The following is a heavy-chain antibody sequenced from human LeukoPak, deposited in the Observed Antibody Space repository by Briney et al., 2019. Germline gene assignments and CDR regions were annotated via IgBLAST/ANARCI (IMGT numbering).Heavy chain of an antibody. CDR1: GGTFSSYA. CDR2: IIPIFGTA. J-gene: IGHJ4*02. Sequence: VKVSCKASGGTFSSYAISWVRPAPGQGLEWMGGIIPIFGTANYAQKFQGRVTITADESTSTAYMELSSLRSEDTAVYYCARDGPPGDYILRYWGQGTLVTVSS. D-gene: IGHD4-17*01. V-gene: IGHV1-69*13. CDR3: ARDGPPGDYILRY.